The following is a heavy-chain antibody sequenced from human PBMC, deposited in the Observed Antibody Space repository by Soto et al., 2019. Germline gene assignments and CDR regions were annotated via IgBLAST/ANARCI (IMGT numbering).Heavy chain of an antibody. J-gene: IGHJ4*02. CDR1: GGSVSSCSYY. V-gene: IGHV4-61*01. Sequence: SETLSLTCTVSGGSVSSCSYYWSWIRQPPGKGLEWIGYIYYSGSTNYNPSLKSRVTISVDTSKNQFSLKLSSVTAADTAVYYCARVYSSSFSTNFDYWGQGTLVTVS. CDR2: IYYSGST. D-gene: IGHD6-6*01. CDR3: ARVYSSSFSTNFDY.